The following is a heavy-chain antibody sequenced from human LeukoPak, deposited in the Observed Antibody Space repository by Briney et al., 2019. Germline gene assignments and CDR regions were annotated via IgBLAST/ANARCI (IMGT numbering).Heavy chain of an antibody. Sequence: SGGSLRLSCAASGFTFSSYWMSWVRQAPGKGLEWVANIKQDGSEKYYVDSVKGRFTISRDNAKNSLYLQMNSLRAEDTAVYYCAREMVLWFGELSYYFDYWGQGTLVTVSS. D-gene: IGHD3-10*01. CDR3: AREMVLWFGELSYYFDY. CDR2: IKQDGSEK. J-gene: IGHJ4*02. CDR1: GFTFSSYW. V-gene: IGHV3-7*03.